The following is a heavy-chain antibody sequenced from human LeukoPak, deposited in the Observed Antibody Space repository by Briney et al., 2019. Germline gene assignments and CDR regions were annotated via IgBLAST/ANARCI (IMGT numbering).Heavy chain of an antibody. CDR1: GFIFNDYY. D-gene: IGHD6-13*01. CDR3: ARDIAAAGFFDY. J-gene: IGHJ4*02. V-gene: IGHV3-11*01. Sequence: SGGSLRLSRAASGFIFNDYYMSWIRQAPGKGLEWVSYVSISGSIIYYADSVKGRFTISRDNAKNSLFLQMNSLRAEDTAVYYCARDIAAAGFFDYWGQGTLVTVSS. CDR2: VSISGSII.